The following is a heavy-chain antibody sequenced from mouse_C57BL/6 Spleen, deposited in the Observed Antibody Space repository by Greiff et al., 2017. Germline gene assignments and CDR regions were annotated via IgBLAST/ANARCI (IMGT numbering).Heavy chain of an antibody. D-gene: IGHD2-3*01. CDR3: ASGYLGDTPFDY. CDR2: IYPGSGST. Sequence: QVQLQQPGAELVKPGASVKMSCKASGYTFTSYWITWVKQRPGQGLEWIGDIYPGSGSTNYNEKFKSKATLTVDTSSSTAYMQLSSLTSEDSAVYYCASGYLGDTPFDYWGQGTTLTVSS. J-gene: IGHJ2*01. V-gene: IGHV1-55*01. CDR1: GYTFTSYW.